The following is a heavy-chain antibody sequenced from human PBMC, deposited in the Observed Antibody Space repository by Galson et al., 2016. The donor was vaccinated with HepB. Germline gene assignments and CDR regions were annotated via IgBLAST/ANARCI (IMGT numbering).Heavy chain of an antibody. V-gene: IGHV1-18*01. CDR1: GYTFTSYG. J-gene: IGHJ3*02. Sequence: SVKVSCKASGYTFTSYGISWVRQAPGQGLEWMGWISAYNGNTNYAQKLQGRVTMTTDTSTSTAYMELRSLRSDDTAVYYCARGLIVVVVAAYAFDIWGQGTMVTVSS. CDR3: ARGLIVVVVAAYAFDI. CDR2: ISAYNGNT. D-gene: IGHD2-15*01.